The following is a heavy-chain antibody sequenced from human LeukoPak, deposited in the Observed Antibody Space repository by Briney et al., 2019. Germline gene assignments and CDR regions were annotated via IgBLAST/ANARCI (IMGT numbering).Heavy chain of an antibody. Sequence: PGGSLRLSCAASGLTSNTYAMSWVRQAPGKGLEWVSGISASGGRRFYADSVKGRFTISRDDSKNMLYLQMNSLRAEDSAIYYCAEDRSTYIPDYFDYWGQGTLVTVSS. CDR3: AEDRSTYIPDYFDY. CDR1: GLTSNTYA. J-gene: IGHJ4*02. D-gene: IGHD3-16*01. CDR2: ISASGGRR. V-gene: IGHV3-23*01.